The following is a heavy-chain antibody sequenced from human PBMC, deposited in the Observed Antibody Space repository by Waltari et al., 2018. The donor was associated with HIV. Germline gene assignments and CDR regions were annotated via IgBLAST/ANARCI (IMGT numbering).Heavy chain of an antibody. D-gene: IGHD3-22*01. J-gene: IGHJ3*02. CDR3: ARAKMRFTMVVMPTGGALDI. CDR1: GGSFSAYY. V-gene: IGHV4-34*01. Sequence: QVQLQQWGAGLLKPSETLSLTCAVYGGSFSAYYWNWIRQSQGKGLEWTGEVSHTGRTNYNHTPKSRVTISVDTSKNQFSLNLGSVTAADTAVYYCARAKMRFTMVVMPTGGALDIWGQGTLITVSS. CDR2: VSHTGRT.